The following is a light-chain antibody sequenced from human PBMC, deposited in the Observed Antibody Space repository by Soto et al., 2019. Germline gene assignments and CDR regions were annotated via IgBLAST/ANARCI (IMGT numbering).Light chain of an antibody. CDR2: LEDSGNY. V-gene: IGLV4-60*02. CDR3: ETWDSNTRV. Sequence: QSVLTQSSSASASLRSSVKLTCTLNSGHSYYIIAWHQQRPGKAPRFLMKLEDSGNYNRGSGVPDRFSGSSSGAARYLTISTLQFEDEADYFCETWDSNTRVFGGGTKLTVL. J-gene: IGLJ3*02. CDR1: SGHSYYI.